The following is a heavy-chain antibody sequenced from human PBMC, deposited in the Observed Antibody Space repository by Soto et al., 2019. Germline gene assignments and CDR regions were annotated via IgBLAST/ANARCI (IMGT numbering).Heavy chain of an antibody. Sequence: QVQLVESGGGVVQPGRSLRLSCAASGFTFSSYGMHWVRQAPGKGLEWVAVISYDGSNKYYADSVKGRFTISRDNSKNTLYLQMNSLRAEDTAVYYCAGWSGYYTPCYWGQGTLVTVSS. CDR3: AGWSGYYTPCY. V-gene: IGHV3-30*03. CDR1: GFTFSSYG. CDR2: ISYDGSNK. D-gene: IGHD3-3*01. J-gene: IGHJ4*02.